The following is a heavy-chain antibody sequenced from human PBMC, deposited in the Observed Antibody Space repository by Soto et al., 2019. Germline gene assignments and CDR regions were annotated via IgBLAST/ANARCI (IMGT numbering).Heavy chain of an antibody. CDR2: ISGGGGST. D-gene: IGHD1-26*01. CDR1: GFTFSSYA. Sequence: EVQLLESGGGLVQPGGSLRLSCAASGFTFSSYAMSWVRQAPGKGLEWVSAISGGGGSTNYADSVKGRFTISRDNSKNTLYLQMNSLRAEDTAVYYCAKERLWEVLHWYFDLWGRGTLVTVSS. CDR3: AKERLWEVLHWYFDL. J-gene: IGHJ2*01. V-gene: IGHV3-23*01.